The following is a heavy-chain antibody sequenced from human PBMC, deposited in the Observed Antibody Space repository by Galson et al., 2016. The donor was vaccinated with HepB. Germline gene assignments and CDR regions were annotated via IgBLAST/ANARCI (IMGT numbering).Heavy chain of an antibody. CDR1: GDSITSNSYY. CDR2: VYYNGGT. J-gene: IGHJ2*01. V-gene: IGHV4-39*01. D-gene: IGHD4-23*01. CDR3: TRHVSGGHADWYFDL. Sequence: SETLSLTCTVSGDSITSNSYYWGWLRQPTGKGLEWIAGVYYNGGTYDKQSLKSRVTISVDRTKNRFSLNLNSVTDADTARYYCTRHVSGGHADWYFDLWGRGTLVTVSS.